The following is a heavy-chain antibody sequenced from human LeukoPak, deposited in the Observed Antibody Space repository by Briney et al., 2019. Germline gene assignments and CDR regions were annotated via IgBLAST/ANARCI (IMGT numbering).Heavy chain of an antibody. CDR2: INHSGST. D-gene: IGHD3-16*01. CDR3: ASDTYEDYYYYMDV. V-gene: IGHV4-34*01. Sequence: SETLSLTCAVYGGSFSGYYWSWIRQPPGEGLEWIGEINHSGSTNYNPSLKSRVTISVDTSKNQFSLKLSSVTAADTAVYYCASDTYEDYYYYMDVWGKGTTVTVSS. CDR1: GGSFSGYY. J-gene: IGHJ6*03.